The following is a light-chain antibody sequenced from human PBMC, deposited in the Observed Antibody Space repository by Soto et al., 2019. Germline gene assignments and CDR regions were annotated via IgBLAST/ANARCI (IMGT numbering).Light chain of an antibody. J-gene: IGLJ3*02. CDR3: AAWDDSLNVRV. CDR1: SSNIGNNA. Sequence: QSVLTQPPSVSAAPRQRVTISCSGSSSNIGNNAVNWYQQLPGKAPKLLIYYDDLLPSGVSDRFSGSKSGTSASLAISGLQSEDEADYYCAAWDDSLNVRVFGGGTKVTVL. V-gene: IGLV1-36*01. CDR2: YDD.